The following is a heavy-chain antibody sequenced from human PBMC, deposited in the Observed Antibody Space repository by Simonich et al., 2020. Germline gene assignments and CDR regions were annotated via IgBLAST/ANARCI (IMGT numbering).Heavy chain of an antibody. Sequence: EVQLVESGGGLVQPGGSLRLSCAASGVTFSGYWMHWVRQAPGKGLVWVSRINSEGSSTSDADSVKGRFTISRDNAKNTLYLQMNSLRAEDTAVYYCARDYSNYDAFDIWGQGTMVTVSS. J-gene: IGHJ3*02. CDR1: GVTFSGYW. CDR2: INSEGSST. D-gene: IGHD4-4*01. CDR3: ARDYSNYDAFDI. V-gene: IGHV3-74*01.